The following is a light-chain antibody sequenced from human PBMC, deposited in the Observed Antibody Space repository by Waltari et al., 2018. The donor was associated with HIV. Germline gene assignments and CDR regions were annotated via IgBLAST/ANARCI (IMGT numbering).Light chain of an antibody. J-gene: IGKJ1*01. Sequence: EIVMTQSPATLSVSPGERATLSCRASQSVSSNLAWYQQKPGQAPRLLIYGAYSRASGIPDRFSGSGSGTDFTLTISRLEPEDFAVYSCQQYGTPPWTFGQGTKVEIK. V-gene: IGKV3-20*01. CDR1: QSVSSN. CDR3: QQYGTPPWT. CDR2: GAY.